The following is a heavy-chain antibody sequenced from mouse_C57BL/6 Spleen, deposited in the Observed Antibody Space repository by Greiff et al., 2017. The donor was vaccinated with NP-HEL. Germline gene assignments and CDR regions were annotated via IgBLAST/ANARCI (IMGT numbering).Heavy chain of an antibody. Sequence: QVHVKQSGAELVRPGTSVKVSCKASGYAFTNYLIEWVKQRPGQGLEWIGVINPGSGGTNYNEKFKGKATLTADKSSSTAYMQLSSLTSEDSAVYFCARSDYGPYYYAMDYWGQGTSVTVSS. CDR2: INPGSGGT. J-gene: IGHJ4*01. CDR3: ARSDYGPYYYAMDY. CDR1: GYAFTNYL. V-gene: IGHV1-54*01. D-gene: IGHD1-1*01.